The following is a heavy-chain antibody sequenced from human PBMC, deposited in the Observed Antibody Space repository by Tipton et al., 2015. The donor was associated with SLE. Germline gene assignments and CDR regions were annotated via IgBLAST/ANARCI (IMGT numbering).Heavy chain of an antibody. CDR3: ARGGGQKYYYDSSGYYGAFDI. CDR2: IYYSGST. CDR1: GGSISSYY. Sequence: TLSLTCTVSGGSISSYYWSWIRQPPGKGLEWIGYIYYSGSTNYNPSLKSRVTISVDTSNNQFSLKLSSVTAAATAVYYCARGGGQKYYYDSSGYYGAFDIWGQGTMVTVSS. D-gene: IGHD3-22*01. V-gene: IGHV4-59*01. J-gene: IGHJ3*02.